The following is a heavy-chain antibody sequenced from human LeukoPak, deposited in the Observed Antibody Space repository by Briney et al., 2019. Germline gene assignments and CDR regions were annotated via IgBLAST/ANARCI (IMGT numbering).Heavy chain of an antibody. Sequence: GGSLRLSCAASGFTFSTYSINWVRQAPGKGLEWVSGITSRSTTYYADSVKGRFTISRDNSKNMVWLQINSPTAEDTATYYCAKDGNWARFEDWGQGTLVTVSS. D-gene: IGHD7-27*01. CDR2: ITSRSTT. CDR3: AKDGNWARFED. V-gene: IGHV3-23*01. J-gene: IGHJ4*02. CDR1: GFTFSTYS.